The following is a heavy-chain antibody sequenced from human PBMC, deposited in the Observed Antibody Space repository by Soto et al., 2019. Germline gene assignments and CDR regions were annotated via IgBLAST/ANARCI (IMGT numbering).Heavy chain of an antibody. J-gene: IGHJ4*02. CDR2: ISYDGSNK. Sequence: QVQLVESGGGVVQPGRSLRLSCAASGFTFSSYAMHWVRQAPGKGLEWVAVISYDGSNKYYADSVKGRFTISRDNSKNTLYLHMNSLRADDTAVYYCAGDSSSWPLWGQGTLVTVSS. V-gene: IGHV3-30-3*01. D-gene: IGHD6-13*01. CDR3: AGDSSSWPL. CDR1: GFTFSSYA.